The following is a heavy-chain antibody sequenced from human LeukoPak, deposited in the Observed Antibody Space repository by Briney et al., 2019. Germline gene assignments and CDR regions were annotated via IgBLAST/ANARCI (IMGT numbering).Heavy chain of an antibody. CDR2: ISGSGGST. J-gene: IGHJ4*02. Sequence: PGGSLRLSCAASGFTFSSYAMSWVRQAPGKGLEWVSAISGSGGSTYYADSVKGRFTISRDNSKSTLYLQMNSLRAEDTAVYYCAKSSSRGYYDILTGYYHFDYWGQGTLVTVSS. D-gene: IGHD3-9*01. V-gene: IGHV3-23*01. CDR1: GFTFSSYA. CDR3: AKSSSRGYYDILTGYYHFDY.